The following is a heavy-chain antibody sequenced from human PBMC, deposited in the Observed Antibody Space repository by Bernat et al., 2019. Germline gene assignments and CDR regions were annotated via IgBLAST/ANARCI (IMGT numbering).Heavy chain of an antibody. D-gene: IGHD2-2*01. V-gene: IGHV3-23*01. CDR3: ARDRDCSSNSCYWPYYYYGMDV. Sequence: EVQLLESGGGLVQPGGSLRLSCAASGFTFSSYAMSWVRQAPGKGLEWVSAISGSGGSTYYADSVKGRFTISRDNSKNTLYLQMNSLRAEDTAVYYCARDRDCSSNSCYWPYYYYGMDVWGQGTTVTVSS. CDR2: ISGSGGST. J-gene: IGHJ6*02. CDR1: GFTFSSYA.